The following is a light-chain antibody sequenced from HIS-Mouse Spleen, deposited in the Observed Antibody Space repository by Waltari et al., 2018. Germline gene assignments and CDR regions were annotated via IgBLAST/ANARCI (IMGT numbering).Light chain of an antibody. Sequence: EIVLTQSQATLSLSPGDRATLPCRASQSVSSYLAWYPPKPGQAPRIPIYDASNRATGIPARFSGSGSGTDFTLTISSLEPEDFAVYYCQQRSNWPLFGQGTKLEIK. CDR2: DAS. V-gene: IGKV3-11*01. J-gene: IGKJ2*01. CDR3: QQRSNWPL. CDR1: QSVSSY.